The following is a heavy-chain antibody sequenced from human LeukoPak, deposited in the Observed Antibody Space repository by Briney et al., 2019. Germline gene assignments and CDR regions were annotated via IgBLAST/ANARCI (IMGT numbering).Heavy chain of an antibody. CDR2: IYSGGST. D-gene: IGHD6-13*01. V-gene: IGHV3-53*01. J-gene: IGHJ5*02. CDR3: ARETFGYSSSWYVRWFDP. Sequence: GGSLRLSCAASGFTVSSNYMSWVRQAPGKGLEWVSVIYSGGSTYYADSVKGRFTISRDNSKNTLYLQMNSLRAEDTAVYYCARETFGYSSSWYVRWFDPWGQGTLATVSS. CDR1: GFTVSSNY.